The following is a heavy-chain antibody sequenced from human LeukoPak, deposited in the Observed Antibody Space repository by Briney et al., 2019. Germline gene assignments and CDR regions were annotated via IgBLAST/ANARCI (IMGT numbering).Heavy chain of an antibody. CDR2: TVYRSKWYY. CDR1: GDSVSRNSAA. V-gene: IGHV6-1*01. CDR3: ARSTALVGDDWVDP. J-gene: IGHJ5*02. Sequence: SQTLSLTCAISGDSVSRNSAAWNWIRQSPSRGLEWLGRTVYRSKWYYDYAVSVQSRITINADTSKNQFSLHLNSATPEDTAVYYCARSTALVGDDWVDPWGQGTLVTVSS. D-gene: IGHD2-21*01.